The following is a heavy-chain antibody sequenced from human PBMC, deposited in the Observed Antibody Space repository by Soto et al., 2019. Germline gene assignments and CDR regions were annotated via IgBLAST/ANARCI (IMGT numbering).Heavy chain of an antibody. CDR1: GFTFSGYW. Sequence: EVQLVESGGGLVQPGGSLRLSCAASGFTFSGYWMSWVRQAPGKGLEWVANIKQDGSEKYYVDSVKGRFTISRDNAKNSLYLLMNSLRAEDTAVYYCAKNHRYCSSTNCFVFDYWGQGTLLTVSS. V-gene: IGHV3-7*01. D-gene: IGHD2-2*01. CDR3: AKNHRYCSSTNCFVFDY. CDR2: IKQDGSEK. J-gene: IGHJ4*02.